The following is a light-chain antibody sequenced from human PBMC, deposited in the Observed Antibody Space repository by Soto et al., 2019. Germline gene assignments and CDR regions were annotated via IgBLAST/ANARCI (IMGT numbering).Light chain of an antibody. CDR1: SSDVGGYNF. CDR3: SSYAGSNNWGV. J-gene: IGLJ2*01. Sequence: QSALTQPPSASGSPGQSVAISCTGTSSDVGGYNFVSWYQQYPGKAPKLLIYEVSNRPSGVPDRFSGYKSGNTASLTVSGLQAEDEADYYCSSYAGSNNWGVFGGGTKLTVL. CDR2: EVS. V-gene: IGLV2-8*01.